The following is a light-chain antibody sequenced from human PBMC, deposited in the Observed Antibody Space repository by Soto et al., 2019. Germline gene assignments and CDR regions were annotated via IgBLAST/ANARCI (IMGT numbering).Light chain of an antibody. CDR3: CSYAGSTTLYV. CDR1: SSDVGSYNL. V-gene: IGLV2-23*01. CDR2: EAF. Sequence: QSALTQPASVSGSPGHSITISCTGTSSDVGSYNLVSWYQQHPGTAPKLMIYEAFKRPSGVSNRFSGSKSGDTASLTISGLQAEDEADYYCCSYAGSTTLYVFGTGTKVTVL. J-gene: IGLJ1*01.